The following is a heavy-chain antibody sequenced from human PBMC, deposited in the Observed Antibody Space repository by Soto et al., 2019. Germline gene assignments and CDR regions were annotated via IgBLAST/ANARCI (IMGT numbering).Heavy chain of an antibody. D-gene: IGHD2-2*01. V-gene: IGHV3-21*01. CDR1: GFTFSSYS. J-gene: IGHJ4*02. CDR2: ISSSSSYI. CDR3: ARDGGYCSSTSCYVGY. Sequence: ESGGGLVKPGGSLRLSCAASGFTFSSYSMNWVRQAPGKGLEWVSSISSSSSYIYYADSVKGRFTISRDNAKNSLYLQMNSLRAEDTAVYYCARDGGYCSSTSCYVGYWGQGTLVTVSS.